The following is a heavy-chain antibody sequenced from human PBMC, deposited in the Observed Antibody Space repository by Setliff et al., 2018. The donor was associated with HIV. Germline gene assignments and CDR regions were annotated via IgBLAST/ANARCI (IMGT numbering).Heavy chain of an antibody. CDR1: DGSISTGSYY. Sequence: PSETLSLTCTVADGSISTGSYYWSWVRQPAGRGLEWIGRIYYSGSTNYNPSLKSRVTISVDTSKNQFSLKLSSVTAADTAVYYCARDGPLEGSYRYYYYYMDVWGKGTTVTVS. J-gene: IGHJ6*03. V-gene: IGHV4-61*10. CDR2: IYYSGST. CDR3: ARDGPLEGSYRYYYYYMDV. D-gene: IGHD3-10*01.